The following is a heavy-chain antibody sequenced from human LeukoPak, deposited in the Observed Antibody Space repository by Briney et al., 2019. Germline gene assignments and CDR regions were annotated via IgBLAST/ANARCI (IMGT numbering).Heavy chain of an antibody. D-gene: IGHD3-10*01. CDR1: GFTFDDYA. CDR2: ISWNSGSI. J-gene: IGHJ4*02. CDR3: AKDTKWFGELFFDY. Sequence: GGSLRLSCAVSGFTFDDYAMHWVRQAPGKGLEWVSGISWNSGSIGYADSVKGRFTISRDNAKNSLYLQMNSLRAEDTALYYCAKDTKWFGELFFDYWGQGTLVTVSS. V-gene: IGHV3-9*01.